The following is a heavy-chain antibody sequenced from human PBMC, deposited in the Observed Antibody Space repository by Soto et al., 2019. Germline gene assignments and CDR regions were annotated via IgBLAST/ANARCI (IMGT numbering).Heavy chain of an antibody. Sequence: EVQLVESGGGLVQPGGSLRLSCAASGFTFSAYDMHWVRQTTGKGLEWVAAIGTQHDAYYPDSVKGRFTISRENAKDSFNLQMDGLGGGGTGVYYCASQGSYWYGGGGWFDPWGQGTLVTVS. CDR2: IGTQHDA. CDR3: ASQGSYWYGGGGWFDP. D-gene: IGHD2-8*02. J-gene: IGHJ5*02. CDR1: GFTFSAYD. V-gene: IGHV3-13*01.